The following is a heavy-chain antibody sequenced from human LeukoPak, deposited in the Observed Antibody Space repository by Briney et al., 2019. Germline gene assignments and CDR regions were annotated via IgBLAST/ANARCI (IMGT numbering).Heavy chain of an antibody. D-gene: IGHD6-13*01. CDR2: MNPNSGNT. J-gene: IGHJ6*03. CDR3: ARAPSSSWTYYYYYYYMDV. Sequence: GASVKVSCKASGYTFTSYGINWVRQATGQGLEWMGWMNPNSGNTGYAQKFQGRVTITRNTSISTAYMELSSLRSEDTAVYYCARAPSSSWTYYYYYYYMDVWGKGTTVTVSS. V-gene: IGHV1-8*03. CDR1: GYTFTSYG.